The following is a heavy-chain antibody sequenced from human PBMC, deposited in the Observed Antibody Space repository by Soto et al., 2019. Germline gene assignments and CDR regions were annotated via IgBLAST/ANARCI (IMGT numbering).Heavy chain of an antibody. J-gene: IGHJ6*02. Sequence: SETLSLTCAVYGGSFSGYYWSWVRQPPGKGLEWIGEINHSGSTNYNPSLKSRVTISVDTSKNQFSLKLSSVTAADTAVYYCARGYDFWSGYNYYYGMDVWGQGTTVTVSS. D-gene: IGHD3-3*01. V-gene: IGHV4-34*01. CDR1: GGSFSGYY. CDR3: ARGYDFWSGYNYYYGMDV. CDR2: INHSGST.